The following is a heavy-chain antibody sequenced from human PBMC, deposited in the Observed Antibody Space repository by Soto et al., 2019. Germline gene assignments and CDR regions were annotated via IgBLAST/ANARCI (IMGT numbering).Heavy chain of an antibody. D-gene: IGHD2-8*02. CDR2: INPGDSDT. CDR3: VRLNSRIGRVIAF. V-gene: IGHV5-51*01. Sequence: PAQSRKISRKGSGYSVSSFSLGWVRQLPGKGLEWMGIINPGDSDTRYSPSLQGKVSISADKSSSIAYLQWSTLKVSDTAMYYCVRLNSRIGRVIAFWAKGTLVPVSA. CDR1: GYSVSSFS. J-gene: IGHJ4*02.